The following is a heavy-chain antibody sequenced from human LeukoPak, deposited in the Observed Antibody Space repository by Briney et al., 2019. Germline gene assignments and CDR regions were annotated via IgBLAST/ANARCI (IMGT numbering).Heavy chain of an antibody. CDR2: IIPIFGTA. CDR1: GGTFSSYA. D-gene: IGHD3-10*01. J-gene: IGHJ3*02. Sequence: GSSVKVSCKASGGTFSSYAISWVRQAPGQGLEWMGGIIPIFGTANYAQKFQGRVTITVDESTSTAYMELSSLRSEDTAVYYCARVAGKILWFGELDAFDIWGQGTMVTVSS. V-gene: IGHV1-69*01. CDR3: ARVAGKILWFGELDAFDI.